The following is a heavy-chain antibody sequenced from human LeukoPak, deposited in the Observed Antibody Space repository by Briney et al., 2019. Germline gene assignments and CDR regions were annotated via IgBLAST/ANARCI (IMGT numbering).Heavy chain of an antibody. V-gene: IGHV1-18*01. CDR1: GYTFTSYG. CDR3: VRGAITIFGVVINWFDP. CDR2: ISAYNGNT. D-gene: IGHD3-3*01. Sequence: ASVKVSCKASGYTFTSYGISWVRQAPGQGLEWMGWISAYNGNTNYAQKLQGRVTMTTDTSTSTAYMELRSLRPDDTAVYYCVRGAITIFGVVINWFDPWGQGTLVTVSS. J-gene: IGHJ5*02.